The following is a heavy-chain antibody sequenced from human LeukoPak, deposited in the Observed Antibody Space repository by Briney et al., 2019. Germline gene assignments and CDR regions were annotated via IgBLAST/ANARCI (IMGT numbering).Heavy chain of an antibody. D-gene: IGHD5-18*01. CDR3: ARRRPAPMVNLEEDVQYYMDV. CDR2: INYGGST. CDR1: GGSLSDDY. V-gene: IGHV4-59*08. Sequence: SENLSLTCSVSGGSLSDDYWSWIRQPPGKALEWIGYINYGGSTNYNPSLKSRVTMSVDTSKNQFSLNLSSVSAADTAVYYCARRRPAPMVNLEEDVQYYMDVWGSGTTVTVSS. J-gene: IGHJ6*03.